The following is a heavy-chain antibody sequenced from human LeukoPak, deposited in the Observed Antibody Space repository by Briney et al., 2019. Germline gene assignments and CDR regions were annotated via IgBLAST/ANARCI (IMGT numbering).Heavy chain of an antibody. CDR2: INHRGST. CDR3: AREPHSGSYQSYWYFDL. V-gene: IGHV4-34*01. J-gene: IGHJ2*01. Sequence: SETLSLTCAVYGGSFSGYYWSWIRQPPGKGLEWIGEINHRGSTNYNPSLKSRVTISVDTSKNQFSLKLSSVTAADTAVYYCAREPHSGSYQSYWYFDLWGRGTLVTVSS. CDR1: GGSFSGYY. D-gene: IGHD1-26*01.